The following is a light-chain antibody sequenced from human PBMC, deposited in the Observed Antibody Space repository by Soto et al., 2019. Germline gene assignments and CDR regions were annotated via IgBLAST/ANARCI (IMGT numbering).Light chain of an antibody. CDR1: QSLLHSDGYNY. V-gene: IGKV2-28*01. J-gene: IGKJ4*01. Sequence: DIVMTQSPLSLPVTPGEPASISCRSSQSLLHSDGYNYLDWYLQKPGQSPQLLIYLGSNPASGVPDRCSGSGSGTDFTLKISRVEADDVGVYYCMHGLQTSLTFGGGTKVEIK. CDR2: LGS. CDR3: MHGLQTSLT.